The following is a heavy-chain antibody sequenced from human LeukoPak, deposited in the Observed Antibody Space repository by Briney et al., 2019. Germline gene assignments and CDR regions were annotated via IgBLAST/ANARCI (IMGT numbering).Heavy chain of an antibody. V-gene: IGHV3-74*01. CDR2: INSDGSST. CDR3: TRVGYIDEGIDY. Sequence: GGSLRLSCVASGSTFTSYWMHWVRQAPGKGLVWVSRINSDGSSTNYADSVKGRFTISRDNAKNSLYLQMNSLRAEDTAIYYCTRVGYIDEGIDYWGQGTLVTISS. J-gene: IGHJ4*02. D-gene: IGHD5-24*01. CDR1: GSTFTSYW.